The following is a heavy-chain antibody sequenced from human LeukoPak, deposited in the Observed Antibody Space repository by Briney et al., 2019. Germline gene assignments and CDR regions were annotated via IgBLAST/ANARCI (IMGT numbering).Heavy chain of an antibody. D-gene: IGHD3-10*01. Sequence: ASVKVSCKASGGTFSSYAISWVRQAPGQGLEWMGRIIPILGIANYPQKFQGRVTITADKSTSTAYMELSSLRSEDTAVYYCASHSRDVGSGSYGSYYYYGMDVWGQGTTVTVSS. CDR3: ASHSRDVGSGSYGSYYYYGMDV. CDR2: IIPILGIA. J-gene: IGHJ6*02. V-gene: IGHV1-69*04. CDR1: GGTFSSYA.